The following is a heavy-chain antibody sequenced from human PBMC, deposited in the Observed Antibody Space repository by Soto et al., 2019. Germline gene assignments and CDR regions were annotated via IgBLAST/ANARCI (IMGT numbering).Heavy chain of an antibody. Sequence: EVQLVESGGGLVQPGGSLRLSCLASEFTFNTYWMNWVRQAPGRGLEWVANIKDDGSEKNYVDSVKGRFTISRNNDKNSRYLQMNRLRGEDKAVYFCARDWGTPGRGSAVGYYYHYGMDVWGQGTTVTVSS. J-gene: IGHJ6*02. CDR3: ARDWGTPGRGSAVGYYYHYGMDV. D-gene: IGHD6-19*01. CDR2: IKDDGSEK. CDR1: EFTFNTYW. V-gene: IGHV3-7*05.